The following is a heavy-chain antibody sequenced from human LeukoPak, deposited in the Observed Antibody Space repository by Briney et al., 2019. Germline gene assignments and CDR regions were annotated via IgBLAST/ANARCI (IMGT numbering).Heavy chain of an antibody. V-gene: IGHV3-33*08. CDR3: ARAYSSGWYPTDFDY. CDR2: IWYDGSNK. CDR1: GFTFSSYG. J-gene: IGHJ4*02. Sequence: GGSLRLSCAASGFTFSSYGMHWVRQAPGKGLEWVAVIWYDGSNKYYADSVKGRFTISRDNSKNTLYLQMNSLRAEDTAVYYCARAYSSGWYPTDFDYWGQGTLVAVSS. D-gene: IGHD6-19*01.